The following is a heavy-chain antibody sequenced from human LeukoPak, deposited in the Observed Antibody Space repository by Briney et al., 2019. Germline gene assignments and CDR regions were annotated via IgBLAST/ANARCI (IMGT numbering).Heavy chain of an antibody. D-gene: IGHD6-13*01. CDR3: ARVQSSSWYQCDYYGMDV. CDR1: GYTFTSYG. V-gene: IGHV1-18*01. Sequence: GASVKVSCTASGYTFTSYGISWVRQAPGQGLEWMGWISAYNGNTNYAQKLQGRVTMTTDTSTSTAYMELRSLRSDDTAVYYCARVQSSSWYQCDYYGMDVSGQGTTVTVSS. J-gene: IGHJ6*02. CDR2: ISAYNGNT.